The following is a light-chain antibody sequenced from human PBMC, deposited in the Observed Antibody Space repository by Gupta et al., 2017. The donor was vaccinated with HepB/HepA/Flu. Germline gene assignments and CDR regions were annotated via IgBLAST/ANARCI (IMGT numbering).Light chain of an antibody. V-gene: IGLV1-40*01. Sequence: QSVLTQPPPVSGAPGQRVTISSTGRSPNIWAGYDVHWYQQLPGTAPKLLIYGNSNRPSVVPDRFSGSKSGTSASLAITGLQAEDEADYYCQSYDSSLSVVFGGGTKLTVL. CDR2: GNS. J-gene: IGLJ2*01. CDR3: QSYDSSLSVV. CDR1: SPNIWAGYD.